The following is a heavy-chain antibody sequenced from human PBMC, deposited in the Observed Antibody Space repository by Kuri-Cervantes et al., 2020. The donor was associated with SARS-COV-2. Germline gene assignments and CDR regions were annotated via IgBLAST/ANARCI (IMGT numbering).Heavy chain of an antibody. CDR2: ISTYNNDT. CDR3: ARDYFGNWFDP. J-gene: IGHJ5*02. Sequence: ASVKVCCKTSGYTFTTYGIIWVRQAPGQGLEWMGWISTYNNDTNYAQKFQGRVTMTTDTTTSTVYMELTSPKSDDTAVYYCARDYFGNWFDPWGQGTLVTVSS. D-gene: IGHD2/OR15-2a*01. V-gene: IGHV1-18*01. CDR1: GYTFTTYG.